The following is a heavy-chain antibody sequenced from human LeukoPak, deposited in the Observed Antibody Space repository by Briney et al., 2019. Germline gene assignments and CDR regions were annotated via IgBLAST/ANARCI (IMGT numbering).Heavy chain of an antibody. Sequence: ASVKVSCKASGGTFSSYAISWVRQAPGQGLEWMGRIIPIFGTANYAQKFQGRVTITTDESTSTAYMELSSLRSEDTAVYYCARDVGSSSWYFDYWGQGTLVTVSS. CDR2: IIPIFGTA. V-gene: IGHV1-69*05. J-gene: IGHJ4*02. CDR3: ARDVGSSSWYFDY. CDR1: GGTFSSYA. D-gene: IGHD6-13*01.